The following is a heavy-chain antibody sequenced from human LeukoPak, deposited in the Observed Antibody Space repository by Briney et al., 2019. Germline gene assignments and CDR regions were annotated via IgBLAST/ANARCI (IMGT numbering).Heavy chain of an antibody. CDR1: GGSISSYY. Sequence: SETLSLTCTVSGGSISSYYWSWIRRPPGKGLEWIGYIYYSGSTNYNPSLKSRVTISVDTSKNQFSLKLSSVTAADTAVYYCARSLTGGGGNYWGQGTLVTVSS. V-gene: IGHV4-59*01. CDR2: IYYSGST. J-gene: IGHJ4*02. CDR3: ARSLTGGGGNY. D-gene: IGHD3-9*01.